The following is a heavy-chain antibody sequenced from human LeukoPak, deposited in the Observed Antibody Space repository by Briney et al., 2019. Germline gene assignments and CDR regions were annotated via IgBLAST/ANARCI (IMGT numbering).Heavy chain of an antibody. CDR2: IKSKTDGGTT. CDR3: TTVQSIRSGWSRFDY. D-gene: IGHD6-19*01. V-gene: IGHV3-15*01. CDR1: GFTFSNAW. J-gene: IGHJ4*02. Sequence: GGSLRLSCAASGFTFSNAWMSWVRQAPGKGLEWVGRIKSKTDGGTTDYAAPVKGRFTISRDDSKNTLYLQMNSLRTEDTAVYYCTTVQSIRSGWSRFDYWGQGTLVTVSS.